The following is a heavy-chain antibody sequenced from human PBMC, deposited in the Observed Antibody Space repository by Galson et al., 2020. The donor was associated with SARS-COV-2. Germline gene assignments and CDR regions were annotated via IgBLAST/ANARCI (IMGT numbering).Heavy chain of an antibody. CDR2: INPDGGGT. CDR3: VSRKAGEGFDY. CDR1: GYTFTDYY. V-gene: IGHV1-2*02. Sequence: ASVKVSCKASGYTFTDYYIHWVRQAPGLGLEWMGWINPDGGGTTYAQNFQGRVTMTRDTSISTAYMDLTRLTSDDTAVYYCVSRKAGEGFDYWGQGTLVTVSS. J-gene: IGHJ4*02. D-gene: IGHD6-13*01.